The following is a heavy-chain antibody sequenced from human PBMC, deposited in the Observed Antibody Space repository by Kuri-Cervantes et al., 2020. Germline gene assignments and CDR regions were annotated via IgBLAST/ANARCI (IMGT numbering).Heavy chain of an antibody. CDR1: GFTFDDYA. CDR3: ARDPLDYYDSSGYYRRGGFDY. Sequence: SLKISCAASGFTFDDYAMHWVRQTPGKGLEWVSGISWNSGRIAYVDSVKGRFTISRDNAKNSLYLQMNSLRAEDTALYYCARDPLDYYDSSGYYRRGGFDYWGQGTLVTVSS. V-gene: IGHV3-9*01. D-gene: IGHD3-22*01. CDR2: ISWNSGRI. J-gene: IGHJ4*02.